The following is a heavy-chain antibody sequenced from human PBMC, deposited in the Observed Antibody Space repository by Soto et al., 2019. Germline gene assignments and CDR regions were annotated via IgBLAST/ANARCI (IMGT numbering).Heavy chain of an antibody. CDR3: AREEYYYDSSGYYRRFDP. CDR2: IYPGDSDT. Sequence: GESLKISCKGSGYSFTSYWIGWVRQMPGKGLEWMGIIYPGDSDTRYSPSFQGQVTISADKSISTAYLQWSSLKASDTAMYYCAREEYYYDSSGYYRRFDPWGQGTLVTVSS. V-gene: IGHV5-51*01. D-gene: IGHD3-22*01. CDR1: GYSFTSYW. J-gene: IGHJ5*02.